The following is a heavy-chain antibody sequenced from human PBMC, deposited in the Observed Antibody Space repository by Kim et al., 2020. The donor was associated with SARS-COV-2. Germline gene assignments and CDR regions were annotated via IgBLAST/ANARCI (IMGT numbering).Heavy chain of an antibody. J-gene: IGHJ4*02. D-gene: IGHD5-12*01. Sequence: ADVVKGRFTITRDNAQNSLNLQMTSVRDEDTAVYYCARGYSGYDSRGYWGQGTLVTVSS. V-gene: IGHV3-11*01. CDR3: ARGYSGYDSRGY.